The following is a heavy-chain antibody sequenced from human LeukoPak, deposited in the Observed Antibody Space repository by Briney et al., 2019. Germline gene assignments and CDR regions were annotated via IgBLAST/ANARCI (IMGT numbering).Heavy chain of an antibody. CDR3: ARDSYWGGDY. Sequence: ASVKVSFKASVYTFTSYVISWVRQAPAQGLEWMGWISAYNGNTNYAQKLQGRVTITTDTSTSTAYMELRSLRSDDTAVYYCARDSYWGGDYWGQGTLVTVSS. V-gene: IGHV1-18*01. CDR1: VYTFTSYV. CDR2: ISAYNGNT. J-gene: IGHJ4*02. D-gene: IGHD7-27*01.